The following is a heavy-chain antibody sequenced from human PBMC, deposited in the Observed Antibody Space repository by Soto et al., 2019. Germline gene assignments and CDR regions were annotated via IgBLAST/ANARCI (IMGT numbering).Heavy chain of an antibody. CDR1: GFTFSSYS. D-gene: IGHD6-13*01. CDR2: ISSSSSYI. CDR3: ARGQQLVDKNWFDP. V-gene: IGHV3-21*01. Sequence: EVQLVESGGGLVKPGGSLRLSCAASGFTFSSYSMNWVRQAPGKGLEWVSSISSSSSYIYYADSVKGRFTISRDNAKNSLYLQMNSLRAEDTAVYYCARGQQLVDKNWFDPWGQGTLVTVSS. J-gene: IGHJ5*02.